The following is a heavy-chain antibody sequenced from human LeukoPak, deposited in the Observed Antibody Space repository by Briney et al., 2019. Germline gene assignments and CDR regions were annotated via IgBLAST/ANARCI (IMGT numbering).Heavy chain of an antibody. CDR1: GGSISSYY. CDR3: ASSSGSYSPGAFDI. CDR2: IYYSGST. V-gene: IGHV4-59*01. J-gene: IGHJ3*02. Sequence: SETLSLTCTVSGGSISSYYWSWIRQPPGKGLEWIGYIYYSGSTNYNPSLKSRVTISVDTSKNQFSLKLSSVTAADTAVYYCASSSGSYSPGAFDIWGQGTMVTVSS. D-gene: IGHD1-26*01.